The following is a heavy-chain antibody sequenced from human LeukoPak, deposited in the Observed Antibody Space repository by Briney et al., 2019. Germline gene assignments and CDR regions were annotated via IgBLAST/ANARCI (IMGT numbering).Heavy chain of an antibody. J-gene: IGHJ3*02. CDR3: AREGVVGATLDAFDI. D-gene: IGHD1-26*01. CDR2: IYYSGSP. CDR1: GGSISSYY. V-gene: IGHV4-59*01. Sequence: AETLSLTCTVSGGSISSYYWSWIRQPPGKGLEWIGYIYYSGSPNYNPSLKSRVTISVDTSKNQFSLKLSSVTAADTAVYYCAREGVVGATLDAFDIWGQGTMVTVFS.